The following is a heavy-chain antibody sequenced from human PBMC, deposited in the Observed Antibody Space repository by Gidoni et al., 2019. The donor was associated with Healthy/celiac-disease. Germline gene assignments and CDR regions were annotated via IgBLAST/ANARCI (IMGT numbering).Heavy chain of an antibody. Sequence: QVTLKESGPVLVKPTETLTLTCTVSGFSLSNARMGVSWIRQPPGKALEWLAHIFSNDEKSYSTSLKSRLTISKDTSKSQVVLTMTNMDPVDTATYYCARMVEFCSSTSCYIDAFDIWGQGTMVTVSS. V-gene: IGHV2-26*01. CDR1: GFSLSNARMG. CDR2: IFSNDEK. CDR3: ARMVEFCSSTSCYIDAFDI. D-gene: IGHD2-2*02. J-gene: IGHJ3*02.